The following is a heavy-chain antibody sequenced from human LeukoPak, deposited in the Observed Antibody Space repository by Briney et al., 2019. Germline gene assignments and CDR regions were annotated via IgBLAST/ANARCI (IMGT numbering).Heavy chain of an antibody. CDR1: GFTFSDYY. J-gene: IGHJ5*02. CDR3: AREDTAMDPRHNWFDP. V-gene: IGHV3-11*04. CDR2: ISSSGSTI. D-gene: IGHD5-18*01. Sequence: GGSLRLSCAASGFTFSDYYMSWIRQAPGKGLEWVSYISSSGSTIYYADSVKGRFTISRDNAKNSLYLQMNSLRAEDTAVYYCAREDTAMDPRHNWFDPWGQGTLVTVSS.